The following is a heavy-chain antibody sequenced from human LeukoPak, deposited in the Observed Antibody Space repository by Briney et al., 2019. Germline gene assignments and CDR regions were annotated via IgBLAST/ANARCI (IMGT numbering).Heavy chain of an antibody. V-gene: IGHV3-33*06. J-gene: IGHJ4*02. D-gene: IGHD3-9*01. Sequence: GRSLRLSCAASGFSFKDTGMHWVRQAPGKSPEWLTIIWYDGSTKYYAAYVRGRFTVSRDNSKNILYLQMNRLRAEDTAVYYCAKGDDILPHYFDYWGQGTLVTVSS. CDR3: AKGDDILPHYFDY. CDR1: GFSFKDTG. CDR2: IWYDGSTK.